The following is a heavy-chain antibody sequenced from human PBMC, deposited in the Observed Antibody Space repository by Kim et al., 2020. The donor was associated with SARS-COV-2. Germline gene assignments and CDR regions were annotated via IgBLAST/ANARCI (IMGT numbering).Heavy chain of an antibody. CDR1: GYTFTSYG. V-gene: IGHV1-18*01. D-gene: IGHD3-22*01. Sequence: ASVKVSCKASGYTFTSYGISWVRQAPGQGLEWMGWISAYNGNTNYAQKLQGRVTMTTDTSTSTAYMELRSLRSDDTAVYYCARAARTNYYDSSGLDYWGQGTLVTVSS. J-gene: IGHJ4*02. CDR2: ISAYNGNT. CDR3: ARAARTNYYDSSGLDY.